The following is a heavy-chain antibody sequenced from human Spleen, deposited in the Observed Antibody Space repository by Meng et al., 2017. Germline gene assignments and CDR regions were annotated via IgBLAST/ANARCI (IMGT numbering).Heavy chain of an antibody. V-gene: IGHV4-34*01. Sequence: QLQQWGADLLNPSEPLSLTCGLSGGSFSDYYWSWIRQPPGKGLEWIGEINHSGSTNYNPSLESRATISVDTSQNNLSLKLSSVTAADSAVYYCARGPTTMAHDFDYWGQGTLVTVSS. CDR2: INHSGST. J-gene: IGHJ4*02. CDR1: GGSFSDYY. CDR3: ARGPTTMAHDFDY. D-gene: IGHD4-11*01.